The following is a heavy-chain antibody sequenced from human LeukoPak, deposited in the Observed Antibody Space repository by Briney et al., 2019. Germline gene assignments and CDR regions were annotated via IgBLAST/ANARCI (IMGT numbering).Heavy chain of an antibody. V-gene: IGHV4-59*12. CDR3: ARGHRGYFDY. CDR2: IYYSGST. Sequence: SETLSLTCTVSGGSISNYYWSWIRQPPGKGLEWIGYIYYSGSTNFNPSLKSRGTMSMDTSKNQFSLKLSSVTAADTAVYYCARGHRGYFDYWGQGTLVTVSS. CDR1: GGSISNYY. D-gene: IGHD3-16*01. J-gene: IGHJ4*02.